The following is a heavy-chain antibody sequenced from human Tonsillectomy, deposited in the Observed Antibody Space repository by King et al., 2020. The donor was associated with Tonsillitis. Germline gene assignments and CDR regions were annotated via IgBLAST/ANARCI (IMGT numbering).Heavy chain of an antibody. CDR2: SKSKTDGGTT. J-gene: IGHJ4*02. Sequence: DVQLVESGGGLVKPGGSLRLSCAASGFTFSNAWMSGVRQAPGKGLEWGGRSKSKTDGGTTDYAAPVKGRFTISRDDSKNTLYLQMNSLNTEDTSVYYCTTDPSVTTKFYFDYWGQGTLFTVSS. CDR1: GFTFSNAW. CDR3: TTDPSVTTKFYFDY. D-gene: IGHD4-17*01. V-gene: IGHV3-15*01.